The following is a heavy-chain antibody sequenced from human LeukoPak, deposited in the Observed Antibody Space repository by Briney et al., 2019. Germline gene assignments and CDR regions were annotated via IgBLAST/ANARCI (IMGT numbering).Heavy chain of an antibody. CDR2: IYYSGST. CDR1: GGSIGSSSYY. D-gene: IGHD4-17*01. J-gene: IGHJ4*02. Sequence: PSETLSLTCTVSGGSIGSSSYYWGWIRQPPGKGLEWIGSIYYSGSTYYNPSLKSRVTISVDTSKNQFSLKLSSVTAADTAVYYCARDDGAFDYWGQGTLVTVSS. CDR3: ARDDGAFDY. V-gene: IGHV4-39*07.